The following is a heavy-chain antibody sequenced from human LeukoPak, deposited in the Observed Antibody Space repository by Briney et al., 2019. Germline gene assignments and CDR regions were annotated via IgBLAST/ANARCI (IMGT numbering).Heavy chain of an antibody. D-gene: IGHD2-2*01. V-gene: IGHV4-39*01. CDR1: GGSISSSSYY. J-gene: IGHJ4*02. CDR2: IYYSGST. CDR3: ARLGSRAYCSSTSCSDY. Sequence: SETLSLTCTVSGGSISSSSYYWGWIRQPPGKGLEWIGSIYYSGSTYYNPSLKSRVTISVDTSKNRFSLKLSSVTAADTAVYYCARLGSRAYCSSTSCSDYWGQGTLVTVSS.